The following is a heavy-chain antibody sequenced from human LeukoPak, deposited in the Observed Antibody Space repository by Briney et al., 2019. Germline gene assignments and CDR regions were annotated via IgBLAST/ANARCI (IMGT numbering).Heavy chain of an antibody. CDR3: ATEGDSSGYYDY. V-gene: IGHV3-53*01. D-gene: IGHD3-22*01. J-gene: IGHJ4*02. CDR1: GFTVSSNY. CDR2: IYSGGDT. Sequence: PGGSLRLSCAASGFTVSSNYMSWIRQAPGKGLEWVSVIYSGGDTYYADSVKGRFTISRDKSKNTLFLQMNSLRAEDTAVYYCATEGDSSGYYDYWGQGTPVTVSS.